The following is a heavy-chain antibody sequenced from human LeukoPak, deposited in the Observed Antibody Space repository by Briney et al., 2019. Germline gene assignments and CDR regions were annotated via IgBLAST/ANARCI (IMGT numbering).Heavy chain of an antibody. CDR2: IFSSGGA. CDR3: ARVATPDVSSPLDF. V-gene: IGHV4-4*07. Sequence: SETLSLTCAVSGGSITGFFWTWIRQPPGEGLQYIGRIFSSGGANYNPSLQSRVAMSVDTSQNLFSLKLTSVAAADTAVYFCARVATPDVSSPLDFWGQGILVTVSS. J-gene: IGHJ4*02. D-gene: IGHD6-19*01. CDR1: GGSITGFF.